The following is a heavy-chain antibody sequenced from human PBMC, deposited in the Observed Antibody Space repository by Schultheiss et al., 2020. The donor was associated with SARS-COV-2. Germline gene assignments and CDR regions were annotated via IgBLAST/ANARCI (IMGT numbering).Heavy chain of an antibody. Sequence: GESLKISCAASGFTFSSYVMTWVRQAPGKGLEWVSGISGSGGSTFYADSVKGRFTISRDNSKNTLYLQMNSLKVEDTAIYYCAKDQRPATIGDFDYWGQGTLVTVSS. CDR3: AKDQRPATIGDFDY. CDR2: ISGSGGST. V-gene: IGHV3-23*01. J-gene: IGHJ4*02. CDR1: GFTFSSYV. D-gene: IGHD2-2*02.